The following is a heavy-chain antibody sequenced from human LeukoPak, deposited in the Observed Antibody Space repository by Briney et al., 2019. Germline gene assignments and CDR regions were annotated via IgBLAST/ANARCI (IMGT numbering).Heavy chain of an antibody. CDR1: GGSISSYY. CDR3: ASNIPEGIAVADDTYYFDY. D-gene: IGHD6-19*01. Sequence: SETLSLTCTVSGGSISSYYWNWIRQPAGKGLEWIGRIYTSGSTNYNPSLKSRVTMSVDTSKNQFSLKLSSVTAADTAVYYCASNIPEGIAVADDTYYFDYWGQGTLVTVSS. J-gene: IGHJ4*02. CDR2: IYTSGST. V-gene: IGHV4-4*07.